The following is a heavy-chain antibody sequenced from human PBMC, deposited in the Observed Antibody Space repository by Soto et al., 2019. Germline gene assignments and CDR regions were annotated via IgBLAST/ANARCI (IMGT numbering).Heavy chain of an antibody. CDR2: INSDGSST. V-gene: IGHV3-74*01. Sequence: PGGSLRLSCAASGFTFSSYWMHWVRQAPGKGLVWVSRINSDGSSTSYADSVKGRFTISRDNAKNTLYLQMNSLRADDTAVYYCAPRRYYSPFDYWGQGTLVTVSS. J-gene: IGHJ4*02. CDR1: GFTFSSYW. D-gene: IGHD3-22*01. CDR3: APRRYYSPFDY.